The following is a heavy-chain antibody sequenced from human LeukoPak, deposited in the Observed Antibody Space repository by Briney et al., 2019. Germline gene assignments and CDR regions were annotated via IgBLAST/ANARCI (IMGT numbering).Heavy chain of an antibody. Sequence: GASVKVSFKASGYTFTGYYMHWVRQAPGQGLEGMGWINPNSGGTNYAQKFQGWVTMTRDTSISTAYMELRRLRSDDTAVYYCARGYSSSWLYFDYWGQGTLVTVSS. D-gene: IGHD6-13*01. CDR3: ARGYSSSWLYFDY. CDR1: GYTFTGYY. V-gene: IGHV1-2*04. J-gene: IGHJ4*02. CDR2: INPNSGGT.